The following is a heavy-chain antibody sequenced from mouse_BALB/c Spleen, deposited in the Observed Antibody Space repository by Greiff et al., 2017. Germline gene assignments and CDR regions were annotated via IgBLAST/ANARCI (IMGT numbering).Heavy chain of an antibody. J-gene: IGHJ1*01. CDR1: GYSITSGYY. CDR2: ISYDGSN. V-gene: IGHV3-6*02. D-gene: IGHD2-4*01. Sequence: ESGPGLVKPSQSLSLTCSVTGYSITSGYYWNWIRQFPGNKLEWMGYISYDGSNNYNPSLKNRISITRDTSKNQFFLKLNSVTTEDTATYYCASEGDYGYFDDWGAGTTVTVSS. CDR3: ASEGDYGYFDD.